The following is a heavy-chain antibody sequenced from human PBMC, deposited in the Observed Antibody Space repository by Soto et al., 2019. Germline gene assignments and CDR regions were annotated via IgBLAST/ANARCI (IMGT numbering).Heavy chain of an antibody. CDR3: ARAGDWNYVQGF. Sequence: PGGSLRLSCAASGFTFTHYRIHWVRQPPGKGLEWVGRINSDGARIEYGDSVKGRFTISRDNAHNMVFLQMNSLTDEDSGIYFCARAGDWNYVQGFRGQGTLVTVSS. V-gene: IGHV3-74*03. D-gene: IGHD1-7*01. CDR2: INSDGARI. CDR1: GFTFTHYR. J-gene: IGHJ4*02.